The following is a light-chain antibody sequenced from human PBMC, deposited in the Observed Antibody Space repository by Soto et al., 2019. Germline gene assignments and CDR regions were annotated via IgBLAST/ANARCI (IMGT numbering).Light chain of an antibody. CDR3: AAWDDSLSGYV. Sequence: QSVLTQPPSASGTPGQRVTISCSGSSSNIGSNYVYWYQQLPGTAPKLLIYRNNQRPSGVPDRFTGSTSSTSASLSVSGLRSEDEADYYCAAWDDSLSGYVFGTGTKLTVL. CDR2: RNN. J-gene: IGLJ1*01. V-gene: IGLV1-47*01. CDR1: SSNIGSNY.